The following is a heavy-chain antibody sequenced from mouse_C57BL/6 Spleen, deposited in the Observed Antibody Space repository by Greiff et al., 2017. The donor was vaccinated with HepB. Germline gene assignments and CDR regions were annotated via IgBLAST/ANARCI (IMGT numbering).Heavy chain of an antibody. CDR2: IDPSDSYT. Sequence: QVQLQQSGAELVRPGTSVKLSCKASGYTFTSYWMHWVKQRPGQGLEWIGVIDPSDSYTNYNQKFKGKATLTVDTSSSTAYMQLSSLTSEDSAVYYCAMGGGWLLDYWGQGTTLTVSS. CDR1: GYTFTSYW. V-gene: IGHV1-59*01. CDR3: AMGGGWLLDY. J-gene: IGHJ2*01. D-gene: IGHD2-3*01.